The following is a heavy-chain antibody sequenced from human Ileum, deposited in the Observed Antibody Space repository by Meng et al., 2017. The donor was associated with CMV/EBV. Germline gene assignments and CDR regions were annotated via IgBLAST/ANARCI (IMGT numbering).Heavy chain of an antibody. CDR2: IYYSGST. J-gene: IGHJ6*02. CDR1: GGSISTYY. Sequence: GSLRLSCSVSGGSISTYYWSWIRQPPGKGLEWIGYIYYSGSTNYNPSLKSRVTISVDTSKNQFSLKLSSVNSADTAVYYCAREGHYDTRENYNCFNGVDVWGQGTMVTVSS. CDR3: AREGHYDTRENYNCFNGVDV. D-gene: IGHD3-22*01. V-gene: IGHV4-59*01.